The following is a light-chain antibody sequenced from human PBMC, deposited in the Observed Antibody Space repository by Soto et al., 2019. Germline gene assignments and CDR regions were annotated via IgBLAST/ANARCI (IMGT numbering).Light chain of an antibody. CDR3: QQYDGH. CDR1: QSINTW. J-gene: IGKJ5*01. CDR2: DAS. V-gene: IGKV1-5*01. Sequence: DIQMTQSPSTLSASVGDRVTITCWASQSINTWLAWYQQKPGKAPKVLIYDASTLDSGVPSRFSGSGSGTDFTLTISSLQADDFATYYCQQYDGHFGQGTRLEIK.